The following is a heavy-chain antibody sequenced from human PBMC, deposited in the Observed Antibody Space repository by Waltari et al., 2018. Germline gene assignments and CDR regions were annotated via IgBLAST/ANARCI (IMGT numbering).Heavy chain of an antibody. J-gene: IGHJ2*01. Sequence: QITLKESGPTLVKPTQTLTLTCTFSGFSLSTSGVGVGWIRQPPGKALEWLALIYWNDDKRYSPSLKSRLTITNDASKNQVVLTMTNMDPVDTATYYCAHRREWAYCSGGSCYSGWYFDRWGRGTLVTVSS. D-gene: IGHD2-15*01. CDR1: GFSLSTSGVG. CDR2: IYWNDDK. V-gene: IGHV2-5*01. CDR3: AHRREWAYCSGGSCYSGWYFDR.